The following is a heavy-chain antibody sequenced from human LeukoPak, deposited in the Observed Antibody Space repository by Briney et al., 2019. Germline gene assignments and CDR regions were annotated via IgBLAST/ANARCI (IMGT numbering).Heavy chain of an antibody. CDR1: GFTFSSYA. D-gene: IGHD5-18*01. V-gene: IGHV3-48*02. CDR3: ARRTAMHFDY. CDR2: ISSSGSAI. J-gene: IGHJ4*02. Sequence: GGSLRLSCAASGFTFSSYAMNWVRQAPGKGLEWVSYISSSGSAIYYADSVKGRFTISRDNAKNSLYLQMNSLRDEDTAVYYCARRTAMHFDYWGQGTLVTVSS.